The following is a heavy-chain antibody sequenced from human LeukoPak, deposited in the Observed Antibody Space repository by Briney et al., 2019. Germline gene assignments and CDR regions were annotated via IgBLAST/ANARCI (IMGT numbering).Heavy chain of an antibody. CDR1: GFTFSIYS. CDR2: ISSSSSYI. CDR3: ARWEAVATGADY. Sequence: GGSLRLSCAASGFTFSIYSMNWVRQAPGKGLEWVSSISSSSSYIYYADSVKGRFTISRDNAKNSLYLQMNSLRAEDTAVYYCARWEAVATGADYWGQGTLVTVSS. J-gene: IGHJ4*02. V-gene: IGHV3-21*01. D-gene: IGHD5-12*01.